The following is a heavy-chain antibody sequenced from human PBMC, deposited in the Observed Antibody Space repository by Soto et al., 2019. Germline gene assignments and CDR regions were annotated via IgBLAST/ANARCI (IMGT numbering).Heavy chain of an antibody. D-gene: IGHD3-22*01. Sequence: QITLKESGPTLVKPTQTLTLTCTFSGFSLSTSGVGVGWIRQPPGKALEWLALIYWDDDKRYSPSLKSRLTITEDTSKNQVVLTMTNMDPVDTAIYYCAHRRSTYYYDSTFDPWGQGTLVTVSS. V-gene: IGHV2-5*02. CDR1: GFSLSTSGVG. J-gene: IGHJ5*02. CDR3: AHRRSTYYYDSTFDP. CDR2: IYWDDDK.